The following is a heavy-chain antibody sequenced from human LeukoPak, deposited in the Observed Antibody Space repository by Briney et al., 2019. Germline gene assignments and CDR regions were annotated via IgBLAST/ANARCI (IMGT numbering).Heavy chain of an antibody. Sequence: SETLSLTCTVSGGSISSYYWSWIRQPPGKGLEWIGYIYYRGSTNYNPSLKSRVTISVDKSKNQFSLKLSSVTAADTAVYYCARGVKYCSGGSCYSYYFDYWGQGTLVTVSS. CDR2: IYYRGST. D-gene: IGHD2-15*01. CDR3: ARGVKYCSGGSCYSYYFDY. J-gene: IGHJ4*02. V-gene: IGHV4-59*12. CDR1: GGSISSYY.